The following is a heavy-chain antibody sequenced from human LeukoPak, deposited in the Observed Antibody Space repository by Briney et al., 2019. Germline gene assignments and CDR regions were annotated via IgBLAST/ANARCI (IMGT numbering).Heavy chain of an antibody. J-gene: IGHJ5*02. Sequence: ASVKVSCKASGYTFTDYYVHWVRQAPGLGLEWMGIINPLRGITIYAQKFQGRVTMTSDTSTNTVYMELSSLISEDTAVYYCTRTIGYRPVAGLKEKWFDPWGQGTLVTVSS. V-gene: IGHV1-46*01. CDR2: INPLRGIT. CDR1: GYTFTDYY. D-gene: IGHD6-19*01. CDR3: TRTIGYRPVAGLKEKWFDP.